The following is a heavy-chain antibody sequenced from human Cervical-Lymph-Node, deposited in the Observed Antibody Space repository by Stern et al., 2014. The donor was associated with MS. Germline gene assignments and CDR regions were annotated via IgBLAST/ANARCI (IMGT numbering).Heavy chain of an antibody. V-gene: IGHV1-18*01. Sequence: LMQSGAEVKKPGASVKVSCKASGYTFTSYGISWVRQAPGQGLEWMGWISAYNGNTNYAQKLQGRVTMTTDTSTSTAYMELRSLRSDDTAVYYCARSSEVAANVGDFDYWGQGTLVTVSS. J-gene: IGHJ4*02. CDR1: GYTFTSYG. CDR2: ISAYNGNT. D-gene: IGHD6-19*01. CDR3: ARSSEVAANVGDFDY.